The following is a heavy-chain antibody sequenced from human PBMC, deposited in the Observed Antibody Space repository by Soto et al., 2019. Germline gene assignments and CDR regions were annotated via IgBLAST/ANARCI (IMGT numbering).Heavy chain of an antibody. Sequence: VQLMQSGAEVKQPGSSVKVSCKASGGTFSSHSINWVRQAPGQGLEWMGGIITLFGTANYAQHFQGRVTITAEQSTSTAYMERNSLRSDDTAVDYCAREVGDGDFAAALRDWGEGTLVTVSS. J-gene: IGHJ4*02. V-gene: IGHV1-69*01. CDR1: GGTFSSHS. CDR3: AREVGDGDFAAALRD. D-gene: IGHD4-17*01. CDR2: IITLFGTA.